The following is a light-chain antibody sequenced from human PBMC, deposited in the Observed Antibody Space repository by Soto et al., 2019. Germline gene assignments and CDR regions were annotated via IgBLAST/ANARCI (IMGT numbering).Light chain of an antibody. Sequence: DMVMTQSPDSLAMSQVETATINCKSSHSVLYSSNNYNYLAWYQQKQGQPPKLLIYWASTRESGVPDRFSGSGSGTDFTLTISRLQAEDVAVYYCQHYYSNPPTFGQGTKVDIK. V-gene: IGKV4-1*01. CDR1: HSVLYSSNNYNY. CDR2: WAS. CDR3: QHYYSNPPT. J-gene: IGKJ1*01.